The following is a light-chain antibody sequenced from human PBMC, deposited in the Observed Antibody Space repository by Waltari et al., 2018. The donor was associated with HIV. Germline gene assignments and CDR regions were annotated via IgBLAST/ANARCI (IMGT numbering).Light chain of an antibody. J-gene: IGKJ4*01. CDR3: QQYYSLGPT. CDR1: RTIVYSSDNRNC. V-gene: IGKV4-1*01. CDR2: WAS. Sequence: IMITQSPNSLALPLCEGAPINCRSSRTIVYSSDNRNCLAWYQQKPGQPPKVLIYWASTRASGVPDRFSGSGSGTNFSLTISTLQPDDVALYYCQQYYSLGPTFGGGTKVEIK.